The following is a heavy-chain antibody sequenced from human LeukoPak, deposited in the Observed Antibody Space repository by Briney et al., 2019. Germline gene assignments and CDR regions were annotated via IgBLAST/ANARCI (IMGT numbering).Heavy chain of an antibody. Sequence: LRLSCAASGFSFSSYEMNWVRQPPGKGLEWIGEINQNGITNYNPSLTSRATISVAPSKNQIFLKLTSVTAADAGTYYCARLGAGGSGLEYWGQGMLVTVAS. D-gene: IGHD6-19*01. V-gene: IGHV4-34*08. J-gene: IGHJ4*02. CDR1: GFSFSSYE. CDR3: ARLGAGGSGLEY. CDR2: INQNGIT.